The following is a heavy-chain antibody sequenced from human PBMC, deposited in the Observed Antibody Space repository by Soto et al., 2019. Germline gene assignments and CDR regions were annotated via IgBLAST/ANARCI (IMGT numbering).Heavy chain of an antibody. CDR1: GFTFSSYA. CDR2: ISGSGGST. D-gene: IGHD2-15*01. CDR3: ARLRLTGYFDY. Sequence: LRLSCAASGFTFSSYAMSWVRQAPGKGLEWVSAISGSGGSTYYADSVKGRFTISRDNAMNSLYLQMNSLRAEDTAVYYCARLRLTGYFDYWGQGTLVTVSS. J-gene: IGHJ4*02. V-gene: IGHV3-23*01.